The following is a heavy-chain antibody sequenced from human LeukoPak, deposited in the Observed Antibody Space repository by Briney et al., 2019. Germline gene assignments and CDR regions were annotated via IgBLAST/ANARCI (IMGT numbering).Heavy chain of an antibody. CDR2: ISGSGGST. V-gene: IGHV3-23*01. J-gene: IGHJ4*02. CDR3: ARRAGAYSHPYDY. Sequence: GGSLRLSCAASGFTFSSYGMSWVRQAPGKGLEWISAISGSGGSTYYADSVKGRFTISRDNSKNTLYLQMNSLRAEDTAVYYCARRAGAYSHPYDYWGQGTLVTVSS. D-gene: IGHD4/OR15-4a*01. CDR1: GFTFSSYG.